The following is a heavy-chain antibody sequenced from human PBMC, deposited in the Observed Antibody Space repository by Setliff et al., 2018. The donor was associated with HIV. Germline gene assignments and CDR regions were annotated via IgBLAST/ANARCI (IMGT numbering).Heavy chain of an antibody. CDR1: GGSISSSSYY. D-gene: IGHD3-22*01. CDR2: VYYSGNT. Sequence: NPSETLSLTCTVSGGSISSSSYYWGWIRHSPGKGLEWIRSVYYSGNTYNNPSLKSRVTISVDTSKNQFSLKLSSVTAADTAVYYCARLSSGYKNWYFDLWGRGTLVTVSS. V-gene: IGHV4-39*01. CDR3: ARLSSGYKNWYFDL. J-gene: IGHJ2*01.